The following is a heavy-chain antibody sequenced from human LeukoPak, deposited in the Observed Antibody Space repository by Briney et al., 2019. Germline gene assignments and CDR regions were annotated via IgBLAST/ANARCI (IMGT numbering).Heavy chain of an antibody. CDR2: IYYSGST. V-gene: IGHV4-31*03. CDR1: GGSISSGGYY. CDR3: ARSRMVRGVLYGMDV. Sequence: LSLTCTVSGGSISSGGYYWSWIRQHPGKGLEWIGYIYYSGSTYYNPSLKSRVTISVDTSKNQFSLKLSSVTAADTAVYYCARSRMVRGVLYGMDVRGQGTTVTVSS. J-gene: IGHJ6*02. D-gene: IGHD3-10*01.